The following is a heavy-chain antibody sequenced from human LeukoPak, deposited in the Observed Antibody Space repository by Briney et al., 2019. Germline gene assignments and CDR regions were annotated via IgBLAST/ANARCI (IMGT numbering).Heavy chain of an antibody. CDR2: IWHDGRNK. V-gene: IGHV3-33*06. Sequence: VTSLRLSCAASGFTFNKYGMHWVRQAPGKGLEWVAVIWHDGRNKYYADSVKGRFTISRDNSKNMLYLQVSSLRPEDTAVYYCAKGRFSMIRGVDYYFDSRGQGTLVTVSS. CDR1: GFTFNKYG. J-gene: IGHJ4*02. CDR3: AKGRFSMIRGVDYYFDS. D-gene: IGHD3-10*01.